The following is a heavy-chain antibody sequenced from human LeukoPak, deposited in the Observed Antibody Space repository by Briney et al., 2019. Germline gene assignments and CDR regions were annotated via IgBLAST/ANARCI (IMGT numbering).Heavy chain of an antibody. CDR2: ISSSGSYI. V-gene: IGHV3-21*01. J-gene: IGHJ4*02. CDR3: ARDPLVGSSPFDF. Sequence: PGGSLRLSCAASGFTFGGYSMNWVRLAPGKGLEWVSSISSSGSYIYYADSVRGRFTISRDNTKNSLYLQMNSLRAEDTAVYYCARDPLVGSSPFDFWGQGTLVTVSS. D-gene: IGHD6-6*01. CDR1: GFTFGGYS.